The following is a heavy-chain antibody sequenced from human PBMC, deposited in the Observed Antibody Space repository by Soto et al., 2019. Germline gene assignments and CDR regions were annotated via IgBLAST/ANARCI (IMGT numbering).Heavy chain of an antibody. V-gene: IGHV3-30*18. CDR3: AKDGAIAAADYFFDY. Sequence: GGSLRLSCAASGFTFSNYAIHRVRQAPGKGLEWVAVIASDGKDKRYADSVKGRFTISRDNSKNTVYLQMNSLRGEDTAVYYCAKDGAIAAADYFFDYWGQGSLVTVSS. D-gene: IGHD6-13*01. CDR2: IASDGKDK. CDR1: GFTFSNYA. J-gene: IGHJ4*02.